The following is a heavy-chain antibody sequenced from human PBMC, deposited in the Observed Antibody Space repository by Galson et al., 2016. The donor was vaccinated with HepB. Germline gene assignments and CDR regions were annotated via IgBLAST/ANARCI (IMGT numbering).Heavy chain of an antibody. CDR3: AKSLWSGHYYFDY. J-gene: IGHJ4*02. D-gene: IGHD3-10*01. CDR1: GFTLSTYA. CDR2: ISGDGATT. V-gene: IGHV3-23*01. Sequence: SLRLSCAASGFTLSTYAMSWVRQAPGKGPEWVSVISGDGATTFYADSVKGRFTISRDNSKNTLYLQMNSLRAEDTAIYYCAKSLWSGHYYFDYWGLGDLVPVSS.